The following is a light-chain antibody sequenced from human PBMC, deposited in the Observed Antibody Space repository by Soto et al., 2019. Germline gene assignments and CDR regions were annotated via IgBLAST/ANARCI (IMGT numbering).Light chain of an antibody. CDR1: GSNIGSHT. Sequence: QSVLTQPPSASGTPGQRVTISCSGSGSNIGSHTVNWYQQLTGTAPKLLIYGNNQRLLGVPGLFSGSKYGTSFCLAISGLQSEDEADYYCAARDDCLNGRVFRGGSKVTVL. CDR3: AARDDCLNGRV. V-gene: IGLV1-44*01. J-gene: IGLJ2*01. CDR2: GNN.